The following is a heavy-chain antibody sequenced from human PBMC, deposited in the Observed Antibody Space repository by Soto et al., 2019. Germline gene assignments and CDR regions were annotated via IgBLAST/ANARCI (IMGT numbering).Heavy chain of an antibody. CDR3: ARTNWDPYYYHYYGMDV. V-gene: IGHV4-4*02. J-gene: IGHJ6*02. Sequence: PSETLSLTCAVSGGSISSSNWWSWVRQPPGKGLEWMGEIYHSGSTNYNPSLKSRVTISVDKSKNQFSLKLSSVTAADTAVYYCARTNWDPYYYHYYGMDVWGQGTTVTVS. CDR2: IYHSGST. D-gene: IGHD7-27*01. CDR1: GGSISSSNW.